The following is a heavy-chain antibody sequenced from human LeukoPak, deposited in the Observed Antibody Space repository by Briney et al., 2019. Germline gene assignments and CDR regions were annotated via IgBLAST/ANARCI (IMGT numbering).Heavy chain of an antibody. Sequence: SETLSLTCTVSGGSISSYYWSWIRQPPGKGLEWIGYIYYSGSTNYNPSLKSRVTISVDTSKNQFSLKLSSVTAADTAVYYCARRDPHSNYWFDPWGQGTLVTVSS. CDR3: ARRDPHSNYWFDP. CDR1: GGSISSYY. D-gene: IGHD5-18*01. J-gene: IGHJ5*02. CDR2: IYYSGST. V-gene: IGHV4-59*01.